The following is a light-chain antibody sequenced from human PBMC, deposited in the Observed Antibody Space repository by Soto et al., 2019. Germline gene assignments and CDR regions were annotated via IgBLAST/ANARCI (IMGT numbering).Light chain of an antibody. CDR3: KQYGSSGT. CDR1: QSVSNNY. J-gene: IGKJ1*01. CDR2: GAS. Sequence: EIVLTQSPGTLSLSPGERATLSCRASQSVSNNYLAWYQQKPGQAPRLLIYGASNRATGIQDSFSGSGSGTEFTLTIRRLEPEDFAVYYCKQYGSSGTFGQGTKVDIK. V-gene: IGKV3-20*01.